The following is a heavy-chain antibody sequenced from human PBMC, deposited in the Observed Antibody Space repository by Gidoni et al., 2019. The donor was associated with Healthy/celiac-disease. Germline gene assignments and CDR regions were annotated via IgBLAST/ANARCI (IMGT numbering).Heavy chain of an antibody. J-gene: IGHJ6*02. CDR1: GFTFSSYA. D-gene: IGHD6-13*01. CDR2: ISGSGGST. V-gene: IGHV3-23*01. CDR3: SSWMVPVHYYYYGMDV. Sequence: EVHLESGGGLVQPGGSLRLSCAASGFTFSSYAMSWVRQAPGKGLEWVSAISGSGGSTYYADSVKGRFTISRDNSKNTLYLQMNSLRAEDTAVYYCSSWMVPVHYYYYGMDVWGQGTTVTVSS.